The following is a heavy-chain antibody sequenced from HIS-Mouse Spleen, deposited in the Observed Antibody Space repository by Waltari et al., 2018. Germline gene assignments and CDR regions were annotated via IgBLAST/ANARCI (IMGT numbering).Heavy chain of an antibody. CDR2: INHSGST. CDR3: ARWYSSSWYPNWFDP. D-gene: IGHD6-13*01. V-gene: IGHV4-34*01. CDR1: GGSFSGYY. Sequence: QVQLQQWGAGLLKPSETLSLTCAVYGGSFSGYYWSWIRQPPGKGLEWIGEINHSGSTNYNPSLKSRVTISVDTSKNQFSLKLSSVTAADTAVYYCARWYSSSWYPNWFDPWGQGTLVTVSS. J-gene: IGHJ5*02.